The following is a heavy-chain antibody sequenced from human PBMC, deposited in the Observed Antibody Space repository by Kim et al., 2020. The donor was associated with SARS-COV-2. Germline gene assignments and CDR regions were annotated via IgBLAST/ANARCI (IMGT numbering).Heavy chain of an antibody. J-gene: IGHJ4*02. D-gene: IGHD3-22*01. CDR2: ISYDGSNK. CDR1: GFTFSSYA. V-gene: IGHV3-30-3*01. CDR3: ARATRITMIVVVITFDY. Sequence: GGSLRLSCAASGFTFSSYAMHWVRQAPGKGLEWVAVISYDGSNKYYADSVKGRFTISRDNSKNTLYLQMNSLRAEDTAVYYCARATRITMIVVVITFDYWGQGTLVTVSS.